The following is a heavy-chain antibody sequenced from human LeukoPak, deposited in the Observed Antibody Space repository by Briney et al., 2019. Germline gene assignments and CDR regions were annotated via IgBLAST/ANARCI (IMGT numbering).Heavy chain of an antibody. CDR3: TGGLTAFWSGYYFDY. CDR1: GFSFSDSY. V-gene: IGHV3-21*01. J-gene: IGHJ4*02. CDR2: ISSSASYI. Sequence: GGSLRLSCAASGFSFSDSYMTWVRQAPGKGLEWVSSISSSASYIYYSDSVKGRFTVSRDNAKNSLYLQMDSVRAEDTAVYYCTGGLTAFWSGYYFDYWGQGTLVTVSS. D-gene: IGHD3-3*01.